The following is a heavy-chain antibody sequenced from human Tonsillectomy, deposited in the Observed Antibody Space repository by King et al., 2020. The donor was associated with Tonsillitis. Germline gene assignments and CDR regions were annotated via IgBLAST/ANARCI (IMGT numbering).Heavy chain of an antibody. CDR1: GFTFSGYS. V-gene: IGHV3-21*01. CDR2: ISSSSSYI. D-gene: IGHD2-15*01. CDR3: GREPKGYCSRGTCYSGRVIDY. Sequence: VQLVESGGGLVKPGGSLRLSCAASGFTFSGYSMNWVRQAPGKGLEWVSSISSSSSYIYYADSVKGRFTISRDNAKNSLYLQMNSLRAEDTAVYYCGREPKGYCSRGTCYSGRVIDYWGQGTLVTVSS. J-gene: IGHJ4*02.